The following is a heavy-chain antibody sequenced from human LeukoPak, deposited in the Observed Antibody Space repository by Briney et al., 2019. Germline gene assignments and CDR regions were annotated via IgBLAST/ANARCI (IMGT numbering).Heavy chain of an antibody. Sequence: SETLSLTCTVSGGSISSYYWSWIRQPPGKGLEWIGYIYYSGSTNYNPSLKSRVTISVDTSKNQFSLKLSSVTAADTAVYYCARTYSSGWFDYWGQGTLVTVSS. CDR2: IYYSGST. CDR1: GGSISSYY. D-gene: IGHD6-19*01. J-gene: IGHJ4*02. CDR3: ARTYSSGWFDY. V-gene: IGHV4-59*12.